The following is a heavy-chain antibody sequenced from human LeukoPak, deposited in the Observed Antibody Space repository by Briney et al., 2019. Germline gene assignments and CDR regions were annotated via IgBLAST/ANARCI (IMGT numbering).Heavy chain of an antibody. Sequence: PGGSLRLSCTASGFTFGDYAMSWVRQAPGKGLEWVGFIRIKAYGGTTEYAASVKGRFTIPRDDSKSIAYLQVNSLNTEDTALYYCTRGSCTNGVCYHFDYWGQGTLVTVSS. D-gene: IGHD2-8*01. V-gene: IGHV3-49*04. J-gene: IGHJ4*02. CDR1: GFTFGDYA. CDR3: TRGSCTNGVCYHFDY. CDR2: IRIKAYGGTT.